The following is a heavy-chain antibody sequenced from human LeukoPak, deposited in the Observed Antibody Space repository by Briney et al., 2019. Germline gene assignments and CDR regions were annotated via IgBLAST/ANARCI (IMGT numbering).Heavy chain of an antibody. CDR1: GFAFSSYW. V-gene: IGHV3-7*01. D-gene: IGHD6-19*01. J-gene: IGHJ4*02. Sequence: GGSLRLSCAASGFAFSSYWMSWVRQAPGKGLEWVANIKQDGSEKYYVDSVKGRFTISRDNAKNSLYLQMNSLRAEDTAVYYCARDPPVAVTGPSLDYWGQGTLVTVSS. CDR3: ARDPPVAVTGPSLDY. CDR2: IKQDGSEK.